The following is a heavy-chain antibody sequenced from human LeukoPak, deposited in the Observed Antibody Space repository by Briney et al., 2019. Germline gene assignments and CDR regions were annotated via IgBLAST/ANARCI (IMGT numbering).Heavy chain of an antibody. D-gene: IGHD3-10*02. CDR2: ISSGGSRI. CDR3: AELGITMIGGV. J-gene: IGHJ6*04. Sequence: GGSLRLSCAVSGFPFRNYEMNWVRQAPGKGLEWLSFISSGGSRIYYADSMKGRITISRDNAKNSLYLQMNSLRAEDTAVYYCAELGITMIGGVWGKGTTVTISS. CDR1: GFPFRNYE. V-gene: IGHV3-48*03.